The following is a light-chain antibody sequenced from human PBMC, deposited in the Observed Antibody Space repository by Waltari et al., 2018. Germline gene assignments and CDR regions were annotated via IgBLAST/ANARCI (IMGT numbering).Light chain of an antibody. CDR2: ASS. Sequence: EIVLTQSPGTLSLSPGDRATLSCRASQSVSRFLAWYQHKPGQAPRLLIYASSNRAAGIPDRFSGSGSGTDFSLTISRLELEDFAVYYCQHHVRLPATFGQGTKVEIK. CDR1: QSVSRF. J-gene: IGKJ1*01. V-gene: IGKV3-20*01. CDR3: QHHVRLPAT.